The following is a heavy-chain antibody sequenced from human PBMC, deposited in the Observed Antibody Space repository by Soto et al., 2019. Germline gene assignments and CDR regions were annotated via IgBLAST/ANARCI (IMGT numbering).Heavy chain of an antibody. D-gene: IGHD1-1*01. CDR2: VYRTGST. V-gene: IGHV4-4*02. CDR1: GGSISTSNW. CDR3: ARDQLEGNWFDP. Sequence: SETLSLTYTVSGGSISTSNWWSWVRQPPGKGLEWIGEVYRTGSTNYNPSLESRLTISVDKSKNQFSLKLTSVTAADTAVYYCARDQLEGNWFDPWGQGTLVTVSS. J-gene: IGHJ5*02.